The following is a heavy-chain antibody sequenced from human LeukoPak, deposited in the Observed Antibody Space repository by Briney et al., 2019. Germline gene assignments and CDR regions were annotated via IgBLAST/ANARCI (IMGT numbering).Heavy chain of an antibody. J-gene: IGHJ4*02. CDR3: AKRGVVIRVFLVGFHKEAYYFDS. CDR1: GITLSNYG. D-gene: IGHD2-21*01. CDR2: ISGSGGGT. V-gene: IGHV3-23*01. Sequence: PGGSLRLSCAVSGITLSNYGMSRVRQAPGKGLEWVAGISGSGGGTNYADSVKGRFTISRDNSKNTLYLQMNSLRAEDTAVYFCAKRGVVIRVFLVGFHKEAYYFDSWGLGALVTVSS.